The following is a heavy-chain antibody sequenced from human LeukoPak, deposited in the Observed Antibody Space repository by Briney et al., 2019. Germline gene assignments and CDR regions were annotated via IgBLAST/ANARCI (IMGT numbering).Heavy chain of an antibody. J-gene: IGHJ4*02. CDR3: AINSSQATIDY. D-gene: IGHD6-13*01. CDR1: GFTFSSYS. CDR2: ISSSSSYI. V-gene: IGHV3-21*01. Sequence: GGSLRLSCAASGFTFSSYSMNWVRQAPGKGLEWVSSISSSSSYIYYADSVKGRFTISRDNAKNSLYLQMNCLRAEDTAVYYCAINSSQATIDYWGQGTLVTVSS.